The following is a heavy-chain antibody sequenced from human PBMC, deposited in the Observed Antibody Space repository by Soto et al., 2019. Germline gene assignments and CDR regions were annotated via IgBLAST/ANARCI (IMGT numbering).Heavy chain of an antibody. Sequence: PSDTQSLTSAVSGYSIAGDYCWVWIRQIPGKGLEWIGSIYSGSTYYNPSLKSRVTISVDTSKNQFSLRLTSVTAADTAMYYCAKKGYYPSGKISLFDSWGQGTLVTFSS. CDR2: IYSGST. CDR3: AKKGYYPSGKISLFDS. V-gene: IGHV4-38-2*01. CDR1: GYSIAGDYC. D-gene: IGHD3-10*01. J-gene: IGHJ4*02.